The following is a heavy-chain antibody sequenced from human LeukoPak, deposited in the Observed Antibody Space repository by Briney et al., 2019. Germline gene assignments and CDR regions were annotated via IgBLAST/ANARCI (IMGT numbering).Heavy chain of an antibody. D-gene: IGHD4-17*01. Sequence: ASVKVSCKASGYTFTFYYMHWVRQAPGQGLEWMGRINPNSGGTNYAQKFQGRVTMTRDTSISTAYMELSRLRSDDTAVYYCASTQGDYGDYFDYWGQGTLVTVSS. CDR1: GYTFTFYY. CDR2: INPNSGGT. CDR3: ASTQGDYGDYFDY. V-gene: IGHV1-2*06. J-gene: IGHJ4*02.